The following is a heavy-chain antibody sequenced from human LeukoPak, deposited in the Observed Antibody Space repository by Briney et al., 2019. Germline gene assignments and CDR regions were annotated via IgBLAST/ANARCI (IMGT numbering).Heavy chain of an antibody. V-gene: IGHV3-23*01. J-gene: IGHJ4*02. Sequence: GGSLRLSCAASGFTFSSYAMSWVRQAPGKGLEWVSAISGSGGSTYYADSVKGRFTISRDNSKNTLYLQMNSLRAEDSAVYYCANMGFPRGATLGGGFDYWGQGTLVTVS. D-gene: IGHD1-26*01. CDR1: GFTFSSYA. CDR3: ANMGFPRGATLGGGFDY. CDR2: ISGSGGST.